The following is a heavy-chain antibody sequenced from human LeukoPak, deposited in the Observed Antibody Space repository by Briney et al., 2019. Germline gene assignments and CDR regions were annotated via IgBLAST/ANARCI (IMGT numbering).Heavy chain of an antibody. CDR1: GGSISSYY. Sequence: PSETLSLTCTVSGGSISSYYWSWVRQPPGKGLEWIGYIYYSGSTNYNPSLKSRVTISVDTSKNQFSLKLSSVTAADTAVYYCARDGGGYYYYHMDVWGKGAAVAVSS. J-gene: IGHJ6*03. D-gene: IGHD2-15*01. CDR2: IYYSGST. CDR3: ARDGGGYYYYHMDV. V-gene: IGHV4-59*01.